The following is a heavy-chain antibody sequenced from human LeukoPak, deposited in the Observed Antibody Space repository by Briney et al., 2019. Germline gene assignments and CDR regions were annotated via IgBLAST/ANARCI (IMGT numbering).Heavy chain of an antibody. CDR1: GFTFSSYG. J-gene: IGHJ4*02. V-gene: IGHV3-23*01. Sequence: GGSLRLSCAASGFTFSSYGMNWVRQAPGKGLEWVSVISGNGGGTYYADSVKGRFTISRDNSKSTLYLQMNSLKAEDTAVYYCARGGVTTMTLRDLWLDYWGQGTLVTVSS. CDR3: ARGGVTTMTLRDLWLDY. D-gene: IGHD4-17*01. CDR2: ISGNGGGT.